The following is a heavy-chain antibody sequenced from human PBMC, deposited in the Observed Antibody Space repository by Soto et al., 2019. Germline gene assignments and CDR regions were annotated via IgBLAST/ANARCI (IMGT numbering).Heavy chain of an antibody. CDR1: GGSISGYY. CDR3: ARDLWGYCGADCYPLDV. J-gene: IGHJ6*02. Sequence: PSETLSLTCTVSGGSISGYYWSWIRQPPGKGLEWIGYMYNTGSTIYNPSLKRRVTISVDTSKNQFSLKLNSVTAADTAVYYCARDLWGYCGADCYPLDVWGQGTMVTVSS. CDR2: MYNTGST. D-gene: IGHD2-21*02. V-gene: IGHV4-59*01.